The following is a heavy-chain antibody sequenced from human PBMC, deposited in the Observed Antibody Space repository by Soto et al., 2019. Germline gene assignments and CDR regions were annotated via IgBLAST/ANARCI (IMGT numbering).Heavy chain of an antibody. CDR3: ASHSY. Sequence: QVQLVESGGGVVQPGRSLRLSCAASGFTFSSYGMHWVRQAPGKGLEWVAVISYDGSNKYYADSVKGRFTISRDNSKNTLYLQMNSLRAEDTAVYYCASHSYWGQETLVTVSS. CDR1: GFTFSSYG. J-gene: IGHJ4*02. CDR2: ISYDGSNK. V-gene: IGHV3-30*03.